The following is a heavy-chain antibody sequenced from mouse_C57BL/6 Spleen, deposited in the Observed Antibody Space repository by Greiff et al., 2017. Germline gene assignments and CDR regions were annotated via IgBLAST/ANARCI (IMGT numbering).Heavy chain of an antibody. J-gene: IGHJ4*01. CDR2: IDPNSGGT. D-gene: IGHD2-1*01. Sequence: VQLQQPGAELVKPGASVKLSCKASGYTFTSYWMHWVKQRPGRGLGWIGRIDPNSGGTKYNEKFKSKATLTVDKPSSTAYMQLSSLTSDDSAVYYCARSENYYGPMDYWGQGTSVTVSS. CDR1: GYTFTSYW. V-gene: IGHV1-72*01. CDR3: ARSENYYGPMDY.